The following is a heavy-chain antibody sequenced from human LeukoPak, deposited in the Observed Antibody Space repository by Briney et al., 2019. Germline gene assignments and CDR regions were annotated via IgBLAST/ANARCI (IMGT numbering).Heavy chain of an antibody. CDR3: ATAAKRLWWWLGY. J-gene: IGHJ4*02. CDR1: GYTLTELS. Sequence: ASVKVSCKVSGYTLTELSMHWVRQAPGKGLEWMGGFDPEDGETIYAQRFQGRVTMTENTSTDTAYMELSSLRSEDTAVYYCATAAKRLWWWLGYWGQGTLVTVSS. V-gene: IGHV1-24*01. CDR2: FDPEDGET. D-gene: IGHD2-21*01.